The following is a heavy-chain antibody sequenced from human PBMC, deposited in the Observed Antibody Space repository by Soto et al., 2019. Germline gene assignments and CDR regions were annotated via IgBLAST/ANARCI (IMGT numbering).Heavy chain of an antibody. CDR3: ATSHGGH. J-gene: IGHJ4*02. V-gene: IGHV3-7*01. CDR2: ITPDGSVQ. D-gene: IGHD6-25*01. Sequence: PGGSLRLSCAASGFTFGDSWMTWVRQAPGRGLEWVACITPDGSVQYYVDSVRGRLTISRDNAKSSLYLQMNNLRAEDTALYYCATSHGGHWGQGALVTVSS. CDR1: GFTFGDSW.